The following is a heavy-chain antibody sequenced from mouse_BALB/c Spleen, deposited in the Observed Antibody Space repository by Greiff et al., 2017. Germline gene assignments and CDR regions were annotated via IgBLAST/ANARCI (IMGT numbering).Heavy chain of an antibody. D-gene: IGHD1-1*01. J-gene: IGHJ1*01. Sequence: EVHLVESGGGLVQPGGSRKLSCAASGFTFSSFGMHWVRQAPEKGLEWVAYISSGSSTIYYADTVKGRFTISRDNPKNTLFLQMTSLRSEDTVMYYCARSHYYGSSYWYFDVWGAGTTVTVSS. V-gene: IGHV5-17*02. CDR2: ISSGSSTI. CDR3: ARSHYYGSSYWYFDV. CDR1: GFTFSSFG.